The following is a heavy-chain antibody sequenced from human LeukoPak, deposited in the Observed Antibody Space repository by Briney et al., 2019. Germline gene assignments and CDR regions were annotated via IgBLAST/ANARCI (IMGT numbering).Heavy chain of an antibody. CDR3: ARDYSSGYYRTFDY. CDR1: GITFSNYA. J-gene: IGHJ4*02. V-gene: IGHV3-23*01. Sequence: GGSLRLSCVASGITFSNYAVSWVRQAPEKGLDWVSVISGSAHKIRYADSVKGRFTISRDNSKNTLYLQVNSLRAEDTAVYYCARDYSSGYYRTFDYWGQGTLVTVSS. D-gene: IGHD3-22*01. CDR2: ISGSAHKI.